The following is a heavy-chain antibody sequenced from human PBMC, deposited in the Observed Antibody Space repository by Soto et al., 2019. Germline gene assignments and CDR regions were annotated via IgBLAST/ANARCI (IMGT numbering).Heavy chain of an antibody. CDR1: GFTFSSYG. Sequence: QVQLVESGGGVVQPGRSLRLSCAASGFTFSSYGMHWVRQAPGKGLEWVAVIWYDGSNKYYADSVKGRFTISRDNSKNTLYLQMNSLRAEDTAVYYCARARAMAEGFDYWGQGTLVTVSS. CDR3: ARARAMAEGFDY. CDR2: IWYDGSNK. V-gene: IGHV3-33*01. J-gene: IGHJ4*02.